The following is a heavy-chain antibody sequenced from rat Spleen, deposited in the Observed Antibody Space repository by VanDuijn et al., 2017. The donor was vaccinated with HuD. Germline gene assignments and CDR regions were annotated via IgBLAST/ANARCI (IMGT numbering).Heavy chain of an antibody. D-gene: IGHD1-1*01. J-gene: IGHJ2*01. V-gene: IGHV5-17*01. CDR3: ATAPAVGGY. CDR2: IIYDGSNT. CDR1: GFTFSDYA. Sequence: EVQLVESGGGLVQPGRSLKLSCTASGFTFSDYAMAWVRQAPKKGLEWVATIIYDGSNTYYRESVKGRFTISRDNAKSTLYLQIDGLRSEDTATYYCATAPAVGGYWGQGVMVTVSS.